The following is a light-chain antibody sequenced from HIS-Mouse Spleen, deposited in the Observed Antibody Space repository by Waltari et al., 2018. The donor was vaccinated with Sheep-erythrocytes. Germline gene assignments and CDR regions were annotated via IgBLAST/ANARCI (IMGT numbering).Light chain of an antibody. V-gene: IGKV3-11*01. CDR3: QQRSNWYT. CDR2: DAS. J-gene: IGKJ2*01. Sequence: EIVLTQSPATQSLSPGERATLSCRASQSVSSYLAWYQQKPGQAPRLLIYDASNRATGIPARFSGSGSGTDFTLTISSLEPEDFAVYYCQQRSNWYTFGQGTKLESK. CDR1: QSVSSY.